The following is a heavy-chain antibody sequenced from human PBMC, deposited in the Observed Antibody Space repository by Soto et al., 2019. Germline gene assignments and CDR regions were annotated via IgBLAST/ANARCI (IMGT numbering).Heavy chain of an antibody. Sequence: QVQLVQSGAEVKKPGASVKVSCKASGYTFTSYGISWVRQAPGQGIEWMGWISAYNGNTNYAQKLQGRGTRTTDTSTGTAYMELRSLRSDDMAVYYCARGIGYDCWSGYNYYFDYWGQGSLETVS. J-gene: IGHJ4*02. V-gene: IGHV1-18*03. CDR3: ARGIGYDCWSGYNYYFDY. CDR1: GYTFTSYG. D-gene: IGHD3-3*01. CDR2: ISAYNGNT.